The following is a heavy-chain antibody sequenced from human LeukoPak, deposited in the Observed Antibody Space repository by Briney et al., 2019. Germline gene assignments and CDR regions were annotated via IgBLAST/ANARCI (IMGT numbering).Heavy chain of an antibody. J-gene: IGHJ5*01. V-gene: IGHV4-34*01. CDR1: GGSFRNYW. D-gene: IGHD3-22*01. Sequence: SETLSLTCAVYGGSFRNYWWTWIRQPPGKGLEWIGEIHDGGRTNYNPSLKSRVTISVDTSKNQFSLKLSSVIAADTAVYFCVRGGYWTFDSWGQGILVTVSS. CDR2: IHDGGRT. CDR3: VRGGYWTFDS.